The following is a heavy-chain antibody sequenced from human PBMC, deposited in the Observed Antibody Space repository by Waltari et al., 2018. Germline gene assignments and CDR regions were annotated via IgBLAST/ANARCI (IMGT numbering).Heavy chain of an antibody. Sequence: QVQLQQWGAGLLKPSETLSLTCAVYGGSFSGYYWSWIRQPPGKGLEWIGEINHSGSTNYNPSLKSRVTISVDTSKNQFSLKLSSVTAADTAVYYCARRGKIGYFQHWGQGTLVTVSS. D-gene: IGHD3-16*01. CDR1: GGSFSGYY. V-gene: IGHV4-34*01. J-gene: IGHJ1*01. CDR3: ARRGKIGYFQH. CDR2: INHSGST.